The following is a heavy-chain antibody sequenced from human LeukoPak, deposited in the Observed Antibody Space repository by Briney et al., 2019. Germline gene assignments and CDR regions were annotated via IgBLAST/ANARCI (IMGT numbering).Heavy chain of an antibody. CDR3: ARVGSDSSGDFDY. J-gene: IGHJ4*02. CDR1: GFTLGSYW. D-gene: IGHD3-22*01. CDR2: IKQDGSEK. Sequence: GGSLRLSCAASGFTLGSYWMSWVRQAPGKGLEWVANIKQDGSEKYYVDSVKGRFTISRDNAKNSLYLQMNSLRAEDTAVYYCARVGSDSSGDFDYWGQGTLVTVSS. V-gene: IGHV3-7*03.